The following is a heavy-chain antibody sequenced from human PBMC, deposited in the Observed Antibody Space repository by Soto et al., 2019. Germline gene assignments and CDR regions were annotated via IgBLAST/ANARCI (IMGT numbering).Heavy chain of an antibody. Sequence: QITLKESGPTLVKPTQTLTLTCTFSGFSLSTSGVGVGWIRQPPGKALEWLALLFWDDDKRYSPSLESRLTVTKDSSKNQVVLTMPNMDPVDTATYYCAQGVTEHGGGSDAFDIWGQGTMVTVSS. CDR2: LFWDDDK. V-gene: IGHV2-5*02. CDR3: AQGVTEHGGGSDAFDI. J-gene: IGHJ3*02. CDR1: GFSLSTSGVG. D-gene: IGHD3-10*01.